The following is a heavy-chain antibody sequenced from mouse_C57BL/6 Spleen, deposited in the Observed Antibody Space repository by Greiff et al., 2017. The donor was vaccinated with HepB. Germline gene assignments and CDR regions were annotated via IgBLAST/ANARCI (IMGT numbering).Heavy chain of an antibody. J-gene: IGHJ2*01. CDR1: GFNIKDDY. D-gene: IGHD4-1*01. CDR3: TTEGTGTSFDY. Sequence: EVKLQQSGAELVRPGASVKLSCTASGFNIKDDYMHWVKQRPEQGLEWIGWIDPENGDTEYASKFQGKATITADTSSNTAYLQLSSLTSEDTAVYYCTTEGTGTSFDYWGQGTTLTVSS. V-gene: IGHV14-4*01. CDR2: IDPENGDT.